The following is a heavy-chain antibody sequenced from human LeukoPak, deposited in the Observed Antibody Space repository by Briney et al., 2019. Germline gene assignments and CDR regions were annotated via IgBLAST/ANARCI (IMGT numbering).Heavy chain of an antibody. CDR2: INHSGST. J-gene: IGHJ4*02. V-gene: IGHV4-34*01. CDR1: GGSFSGYY. CDR3: ARGRYSGSYAPIDY. D-gene: IGHD6-6*01. Sequence: PSETLSLTCAVYGGSFSGYYWSWNRQPPGKGLEWIGEINHSGSTNYNPSLKSRVTISVDTSKNQFSLKLSSVTAADTAVYYCARGRYSGSYAPIDYWGQGTLVTVSS.